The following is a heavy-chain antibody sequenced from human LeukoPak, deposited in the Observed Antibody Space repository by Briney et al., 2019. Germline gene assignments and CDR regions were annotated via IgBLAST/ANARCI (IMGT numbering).Heavy chain of an antibody. CDR2: IKNDGSKK. V-gene: IGHV3-7*01. CDR3: TRDSGLTGYDLLDY. D-gene: IGHD5-12*01. J-gene: IGHJ4*02. CDR1: GFTSCDIF. Sequence: VGSLRLSRAASGFTSCDIFLDCVRQAPGKGLEWVVNIKNDGSKKNYDDSLKGRCTITRDNAENSLFLQMNSLRVEDTAIYYCTRDSGLTGYDLLDYWGQGTLVTVSS.